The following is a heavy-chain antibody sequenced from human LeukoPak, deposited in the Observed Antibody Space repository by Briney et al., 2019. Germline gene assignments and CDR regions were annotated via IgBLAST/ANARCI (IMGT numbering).Heavy chain of an antibody. V-gene: IGHV4-39*07. CDR1: GGSISSGGYY. CDR2: IYYSGST. J-gene: IGHJ5*02. CDR3: ARDSDVAAAGTGNWFDP. D-gene: IGHD6-13*01. Sequence: SETLSLTCTVSGGSISSGGYYWGWIRQPPGKGLEWIGSIYYSGSTYYNPSLKSRVTISVDTSKNQFSLKLSSVTAADTAVYYCARDSDVAAAGTGNWFDPWGQGTLVTVSS.